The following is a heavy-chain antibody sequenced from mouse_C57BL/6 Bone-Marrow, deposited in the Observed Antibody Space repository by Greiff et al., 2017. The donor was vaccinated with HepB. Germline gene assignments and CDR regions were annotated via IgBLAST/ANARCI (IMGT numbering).Heavy chain of an antibody. Sequence: EVKLMESGGGLVQPGGSLKLSCAASGFTFSDYYMYWVRQTPEKRLEWVAYISNGGGSTYYPDTVKGRFTISRDNAKNTLYLQISRLKSEDTAMYYCARQHGSSLWYFDVWGTGTTVTVSS. J-gene: IGHJ1*03. D-gene: IGHD1-1*01. V-gene: IGHV5-12*01. CDR1: GFTFSDYY. CDR3: ARQHGSSLWYFDV. CDR2: ISNGGGST.